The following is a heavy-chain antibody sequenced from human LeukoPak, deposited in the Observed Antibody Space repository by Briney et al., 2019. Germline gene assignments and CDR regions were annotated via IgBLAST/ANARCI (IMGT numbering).Heavy chain of an antibody. CDR2: ISGYNGNT. Sequence: ASVKVSCKASGYTFTTYNINWVRQAPGQGLEWMGWISGYNGNTNYAQKLQGRVTMTTDTSTSTVYMELSSLRSEDTAVYYCARSPTMIVVVTLRGAFDIWGQGTMVTVSS. D-gene: IGHD3-22*01. J-gene: IGHJ3*02. V-gene: IGHV1-18*01. CDR1: GYTFTTYN. CDR3: ARSPTMIVVVTLRGAFDI.